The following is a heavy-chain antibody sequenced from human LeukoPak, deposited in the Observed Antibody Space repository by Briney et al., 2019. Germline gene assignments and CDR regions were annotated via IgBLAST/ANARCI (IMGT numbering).Heavy chain of an antibody. V-gene: IGHV4-39*01. CDR2: IYYSGTT. Sequence: PSETLSLTCIVSGGSISSTSYYWGWIRQPPGMGLEWIGTIYYSGTTYYNPSLKSRVTISVDTSNNQFSLKLSSVTAADTAVYYCARHCSSTSCYGPTDFNYWGQGTLVTVSS. J-gene: IGHJ4*02. D-gene: IGHD2-2*01. CDR3: ARHCSSTSCYGPTDFNY. CDR1: GGSISSTSYY.